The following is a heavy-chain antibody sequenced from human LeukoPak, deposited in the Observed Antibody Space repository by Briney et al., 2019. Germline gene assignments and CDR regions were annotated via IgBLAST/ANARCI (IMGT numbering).Heavy chain of an antibody. Sequence: GGSLRLSCAASGNYWMHWVRQAPGKGLVWVSHINSDGSWTSYADSVKGRFTISKDNAKNTVYLQMNSLRAEDTAVYYCAKTFSGWFVYFDYWGQGTLVTVSS. J-gene: IGHJ4*02. CDR3: AKTFSGWFVYFDY. V-gene: IGHV3-74*01. D-gene: IGHD6-19*01. CDR1: GNYW. CDR2: INSDGSWT.